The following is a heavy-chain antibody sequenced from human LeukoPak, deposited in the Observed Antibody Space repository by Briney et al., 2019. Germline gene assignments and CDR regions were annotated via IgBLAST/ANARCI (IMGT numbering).Heavy chain of an antibody. V-gene: IGHV3-21*01. J-gene: IGHJ4*02. D-gene: IGHD6-13*01. CDR1: GFTFSSYS. CDR2: ISSSSSYI. CDR3: ARELAAAGNFDY. Sequence: PGGSLRLSCAASGFTFSSYSMNWVRQAPGKGLEWVSSISSSSSYIYYADSVKGRFTISRDTAKNSLYLQMNSLRAEDTAVYYCARELAAAGNFDYWGQGTLVTVSS.